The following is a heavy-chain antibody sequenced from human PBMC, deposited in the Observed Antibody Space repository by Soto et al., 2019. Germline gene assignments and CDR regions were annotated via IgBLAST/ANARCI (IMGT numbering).Heavy chain of an antibody. D-gene: IGHD4-17*01. Sequence: PGGSLRLSCAASGFTVSSNYMSWVRQAPGKGLEWVSVIYSGGSTYYADSVKGRFTISRDNSKNTLYLQMNSLRAEDTAVYYCARDRMTTYFDYWGQGTLVTVSS. V-gene: IGHV3-66*01. CDR3: ARDRMTTYFDY. J-gene: IGHJ4*02. CDR2: IYSGGST. CDR1: GFTVSSNY.